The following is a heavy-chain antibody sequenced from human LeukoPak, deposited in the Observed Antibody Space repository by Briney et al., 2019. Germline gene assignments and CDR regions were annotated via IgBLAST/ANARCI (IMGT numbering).Heavy chain of an antibody. D-gene: IGHD3-9*01. CDR1: GGSISSYY. Sequence: PSETLSLTCTVSGGSISSYYWSWIRQPPGKGLEWIGYIYYSGSTNYNPSLKSRVTISVDTSKNQFSLKLSSVTAADTAVYYCARASNYDILTGYPYYYGMDVWGQGTTVTVSS. V-gene: IGHV4-59*08. CDR3: ARASNYDILTGYPYYYGMDV. J-gene: IGHJ6*02. CDR2: IYYSGST.